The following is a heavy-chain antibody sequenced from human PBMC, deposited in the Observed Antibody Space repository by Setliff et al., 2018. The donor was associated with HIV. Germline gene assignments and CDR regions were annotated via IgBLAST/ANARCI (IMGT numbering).Heavy chain of an antibody. D-gene: IGHD6-19*01. CDR2: IKQDGSEK. V-gene: IGHV3-7*04. J-gene: IGHJ6*03. Sequence: GGSLRLSCAASGFTFSSYWMTWVRQAPGKGLEWVANIKQDGSEKYYVDSVRGRLTISRDNSKNTLYLQMNSLRPEDTAVYYCARGSSGWGMDFYYYYMDVWGEGTTVTV. CDR3: ARGSSGWGMDFYYYYMDV. CDR1: GFTFSSYW.